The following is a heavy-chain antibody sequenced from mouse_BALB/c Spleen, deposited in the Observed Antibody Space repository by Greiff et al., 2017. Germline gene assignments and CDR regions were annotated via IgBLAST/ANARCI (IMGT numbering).Heavy chain of an antibody. CDR3: ARIYYDYYVGYAMDY. V-gene: IGHV2-9*02. CDR2: IWAGGST. CDR1: GFSLPCYG. J-gene: IGHJ4*01. D-gene: IGHD2-4*01. Sequence: QVQLMESGPGLVAPSQSLSLTCTVSGFSLPCYGVHWVRQPPGKGLEWLGVIWAGGSTNYNSALMSRLSISKDNSKSQVFLKMNSLQTDDTAMYYCARIYYDYYVGYAMDYGGQGTSVTVSS.